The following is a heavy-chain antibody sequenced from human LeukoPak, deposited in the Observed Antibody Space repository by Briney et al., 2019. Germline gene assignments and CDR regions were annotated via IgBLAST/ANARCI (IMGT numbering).Heavy chain of an antibody. Sequence: GGSPRLSCAASGFTFSNYGMSWVRQAPGKGLEWVSVIRGSGGGTYYADSVKGRFTISRDNSKNTVYLQMNSLRAEDTAVYYCVKARMPHCGTDCLESWGQGTLVTVSS. CDR3: VKARMPHCGTDCLES. V-gene: IGHV3-23*01. D-gene: IGHD2-21*02. CDR1: GFTFSNYG. J-gene: IGHJ4*02. CDR2: IRGSGGGT.